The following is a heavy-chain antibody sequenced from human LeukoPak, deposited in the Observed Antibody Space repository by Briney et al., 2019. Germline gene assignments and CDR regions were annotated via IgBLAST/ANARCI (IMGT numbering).Heavy chain of an antibody. V-gene: IGHV3-7*03. D-gene: IGHD2-15*01. CDR1: GFTFSSYW. CDR3: ARDGGDCSGDSCYVDY. Sequence: GGSLRLSCAASGFTFSSYWMSWVRQAPGKGLEWVANIKQDGSEKYYVDSVKGRFTISRDNAKNSLYLQMNSLRAEDTALYYCARDGGDCSGDSCYVDYWGQGTLVTVSS. J-gene: IGHJ4*02. CDR2: IKQDGSEK.